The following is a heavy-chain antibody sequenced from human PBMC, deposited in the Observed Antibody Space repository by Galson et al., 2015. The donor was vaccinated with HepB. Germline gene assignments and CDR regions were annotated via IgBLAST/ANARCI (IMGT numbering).Heavy chain of an antibody. CDR2: LSYDGSNK. D-gene: IGHD3-10*01. CDR1: GFSFSSYA. J-gene: IGHJ4*02. V-gene: IGHV3-30*18. Sequence: SLRLSCAASGFSFSSYAMHWVRQAPGKGLEWVAALSYDGSNKFYADSVKGRFTISRDNSKNTLYLQMNTLRAEDTAVYYCAKGLWFGETLDWSSFDYWGQGTLVTVSS. CDR3: AKGLWFGETLDWSSFDY.